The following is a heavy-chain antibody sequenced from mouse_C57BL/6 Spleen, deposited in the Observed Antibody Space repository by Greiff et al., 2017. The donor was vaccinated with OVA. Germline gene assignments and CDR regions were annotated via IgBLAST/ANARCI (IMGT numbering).Heavy chain of an antibody. J-gene: IGHJ1*03. CDR1: GYTFTSYW. V-gene: IGHV1-69*01. D-gene: IGHD2-2*01. CDR2: IDPSDSYT. CDR3: ARGDMVKGYCDV. Sequence: QVQLQQPGAELVMPGASVKLSCKASGYTFTSYWMHWVKQRPGQGLEWIGEIDPSDSYTNYNQKVKGKSTLTVDKSSSTAYMQLSSLTSEDSAVYYCARGDMVKGYCDVWGTGTTVTVSS.